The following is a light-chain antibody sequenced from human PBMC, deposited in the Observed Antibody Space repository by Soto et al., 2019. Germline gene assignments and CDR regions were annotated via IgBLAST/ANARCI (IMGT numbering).Light chain of an antibody. CDR1: QGISNY. CDR2: AAS. J-gene: IGKJ1*01. V-gene: IGKV1-27*01. Sequence: DIQMTQSPTSLSEFVGDRVTITCRASQGISNYLAWYQQKPGKVPELLIYAASTLQSGVPFRFSGSRSGTDFTLTISSLQPEDVATYYCQKYYSAPWTFGQGTKVDIK. CDR3: QKYYSAPWT.